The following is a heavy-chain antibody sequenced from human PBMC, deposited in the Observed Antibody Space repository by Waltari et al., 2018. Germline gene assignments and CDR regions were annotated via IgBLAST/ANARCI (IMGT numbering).Heavy chain of an antibody. J-gene: IGHJ5*02. V-gene: IGHV4-38-2*01. Sequence: QVQLQESGPGLVKPSETLSLTCAVSGYSISSGYYWGCIRQPPGQERQGIGSIYHSGSSDYNPSLKSRVTISVDTSKNQFSLKLSAVTAADTAVYYCARVSPRLLLFGELLDNWFDPWGQGTLVTVSS. CDR2: IYHSGSS. CDR1: GYSISSGYY. D-gene: IGHD3-10*01. CDR3: ARVSPRLLLFGELLDNWFDP.